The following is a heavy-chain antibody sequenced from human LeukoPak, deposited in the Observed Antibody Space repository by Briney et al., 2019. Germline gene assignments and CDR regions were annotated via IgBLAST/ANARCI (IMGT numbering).Heavy chain of an antibody. CDR2: IKSKTDGGTT. Sequence: GGSLRLSCAASGFTFSNAWMNWVRQAPGKGLEWVGRIKSKTDGGTTDYAAPVKGRFTISRDDSKNTLYLQMNSLKTEDTAVYYCTTVSVGYYYDSNGYYWDFDYWGQGTLVTVSS. J-gene: IGHJ4*02. V-gene: IGHV3-15*07. D-gene: IGHD3-22*01. CDR3: TTVSVGYYYDSNGYYWDFDY. CDR1: GFTFSNAW.